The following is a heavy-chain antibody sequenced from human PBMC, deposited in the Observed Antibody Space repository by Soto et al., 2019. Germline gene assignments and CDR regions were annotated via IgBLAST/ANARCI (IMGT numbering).Heavy chain of an antibody. D-gene: IGHD3-22*01. J-gene: IGHJ4*02. CDR1: GGSISSGDYY. Sequence: SETLSLTCTVSGGSISSGDYYWSWIRQPPGKGLEWIGYIYYSGSTYYNPSLKSRVTISVDTSKNQFSLKLSSVTAADTAVYYCARVDYYDSSGYYYGIFDYWGQGTLVTVSS. CDR2: IYYSGST. CDR3: ARVDYYDSSGYYYGIFDY. V-gene: IGHV4-30-4*01.